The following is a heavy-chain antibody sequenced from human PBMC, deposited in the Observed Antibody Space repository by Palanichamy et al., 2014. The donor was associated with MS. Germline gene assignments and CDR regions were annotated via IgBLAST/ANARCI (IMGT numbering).Heavy chain of an antibody. CDR1: GFTFSSYS. CDR2: ISSSSSYI. J-gene: IGHJ5*02. V-gene: IGHV3-21*01. CDR3: AREHMITFGGVIAPFDP. D-gene: IGHD3-16*02. Sequence: EVQLVESWGRAWSSLGGPVRLSCAASGFTFSSYSMNWVRQAPGKGLEWVSSISSSSSYIYYADSVKGRFTISRDNAKNSLYLQMNSLRAEDTAVYYCAREHMITFGGVIAPFDPWGQGTLVTVSS.